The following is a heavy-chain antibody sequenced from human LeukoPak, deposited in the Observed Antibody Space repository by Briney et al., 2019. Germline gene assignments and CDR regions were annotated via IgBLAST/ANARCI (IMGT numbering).Heavy chain of an antibody. D-gene: IGHD2-15*01. CDR2: ISGSGAST. CDR3: AKAELVGAAGAVGY. V-gene: IGHV3-23*01. CDR1: GFTSSSFA. J-gene: IGHJ4*02. Sequence: PGGSLTLSCSASGFTSSSFAMSWVRQAPGKGLEWVSAISGSGASTYYADSVKGRFSISRDNSKNTMELQMNSLRAEDTAVYYCAKAELVGAAGAVGYWGQGTLVTVSS.